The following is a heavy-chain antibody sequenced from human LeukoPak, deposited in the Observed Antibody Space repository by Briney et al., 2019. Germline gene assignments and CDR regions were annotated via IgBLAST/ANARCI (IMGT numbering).Heavy chain of an antibody. Sequence: SQTLSLTCAISGDSVSSNSAAWNWIRQSPSRGLEWLGRTYYRSKWYNDYAVSVKSRITINPDTSKNQFSLQLNSVTPEDTAVYYCARDQGPYSCGWYVYYGMDVWGQGTLVTVSS. J-gene: IGHJ6*02. D-gene: IGHD6-19*01. CDR3: ARDQGPYSCGWYVYYGMDV. CDR2: TYYRSKWYN. V-gene: IGHV6-1*01. CDR1: GDSVSSNSAA.